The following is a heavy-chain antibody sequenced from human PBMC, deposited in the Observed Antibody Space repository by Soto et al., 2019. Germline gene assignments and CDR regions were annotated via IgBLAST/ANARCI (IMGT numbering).Heavy chain of an antibody. CDR3: ARSQGSSTSLEIYYYYYYGMDV. D-gene: IGHD2-2*01. V-gene: IGHV1-69*06. CDR2: IIPNPGTA. Sequence: QVQLVQSGAEVKKPGSSVKVSCKASGGTFGSYAISWVRQAPGQGLEWMGGIIPNPGTANYAQKFQGRVTIAADKSTSAAYMELSSLRSEDTAVYYCARSQGSSTSLEIYYYYYYGMDVWGQGTTVSVSS. J-gene: IGHJ6*02. CDR1: GGTFGSYA.